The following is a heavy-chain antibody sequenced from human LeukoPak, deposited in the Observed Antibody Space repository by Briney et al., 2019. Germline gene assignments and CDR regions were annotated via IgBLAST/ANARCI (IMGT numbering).Heavy chain of an antibody. Sequence: SGTLSLTCTVSGGSISSSSYYWGWIRQPPGKGLEWIGSIYYSGSTYYNPSLKSRVTISVDTSKNQFSLKLSSVTAADTAVYYCARLTLSGVSADYWGQGTLVTVSS. D-gene: IGHD2/OR15-2a*01. CDR3: ARLTLSGVSADY. CDR2: IYYSGST. CDR1: GGSISSSSYY. J-gene: IGHJ4*02. V-gene: IGHV4-39*01.